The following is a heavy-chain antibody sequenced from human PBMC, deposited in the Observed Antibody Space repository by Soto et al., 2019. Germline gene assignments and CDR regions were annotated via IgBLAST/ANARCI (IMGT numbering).Heavy chain of an antibody. D-gene: IGHD3-10*01. CDR2: IFHDGTA. CDR1: GVSLTSGNW. J-gene: IGHJ4*02. Sequence: SETLSLTCAVSGVSLTSGNWWTLFRQSPQRGLEYIGEIFHDGTANYYPSFERRVAMSVDTSRNQFSLKLTSVTAADTAVYFCARLVYDTRLNYMYFDFWGPGTLVTVSS. CDR3: ARLVYDTRLNYMYFDF. V-gene: IGHV4-4*02.